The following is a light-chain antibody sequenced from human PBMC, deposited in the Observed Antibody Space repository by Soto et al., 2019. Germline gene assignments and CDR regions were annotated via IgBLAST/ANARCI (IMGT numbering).Light chain of an antibody. CDR2: DVS. J-gene: IGKJ1*01. CDR1: QKSSPW. V-gene: IGKV1-5*01. Sequence: DIEMVQSPSALSASVGDTVTITCRASQKSSPWLAWYQQKPWQAPKLLMYDVSSLKRGVPSRFSGSGSGTEFTLTISSLQPDDFATYCCQHYGGMWAFGQGTKVDIK. CDR3: QHYGGMWA.